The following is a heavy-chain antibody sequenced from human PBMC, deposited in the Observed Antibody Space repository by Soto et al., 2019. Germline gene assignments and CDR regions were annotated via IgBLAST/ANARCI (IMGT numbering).Heavy chain of an antibody. J-gene: IGHJ5*02. Sequence: SETLSLTCTVSVGSISSYYWSLIRQTRGKGLEGIGYIYYSGSTNYNPSLKSRVTISVDTSKNQFSLKLSSVTAAETAVYYCARVYDFWRGTTRSSWFEPWGQGTMVTLSS. V-gene: IGHV4-59*01. CDR3: ARVYDFWRGTTRSSWFEP. CDR2: IYYSGST. CDR1: VGSISSYY. D-gene: IGHD3-3*01.